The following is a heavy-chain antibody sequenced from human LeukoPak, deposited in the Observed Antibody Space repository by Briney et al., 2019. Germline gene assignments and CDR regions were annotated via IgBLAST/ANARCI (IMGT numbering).Heavy chain of an antibody. V-gene: IGHV4-34*01. Sequence: PSETLSLTCAVYGGSFSGYYWSWIRQPPGKGLEWIGEINHSGSTNYNPSLKSRVTISVDTSKNQFSLKLSSVTAADTAVYYCAREVLSSWYDPWGQGTLVTVSS. CDR2: INHSGST. J-gene: IGHJ5*02. CDR3: AREVLSSWYDP. D-gene: IGHD6-13*01. CDR1: GGSFSGYY.